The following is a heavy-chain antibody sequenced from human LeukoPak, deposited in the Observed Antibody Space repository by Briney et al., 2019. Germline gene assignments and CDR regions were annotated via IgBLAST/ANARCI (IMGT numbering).Heavy chain of an antibody. CDR2: ISWDGVFT. CDR3: AKGIVGARHVLDY. CDR1: GFTFDDYP. J-gene: IGHJ4*02. D-gene: IGHD1-26*01. Sequence: GGSLRLSCAASGFTFDDYPMHWVRQAPGKYLEWVSLISWDGVFTYYADSVKGRFTIFRDNSKTSLYLQMSSLRTEDTALYYCAKGIVGARHVLDYWGQGTLVTVSS. V-gene: IGHV3-43*01.